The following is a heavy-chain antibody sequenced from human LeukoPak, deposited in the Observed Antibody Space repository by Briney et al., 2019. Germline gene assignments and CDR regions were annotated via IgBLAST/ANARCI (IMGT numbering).Heavy chain of an antibody. CDR2: INHSGST. Sequence: SETLSLTCAVYGGSFSGHYWSWIRQPPGKGLEWIGEINHSGSTNYNPSLKSRVTISVDTSKNQFSLKLSSVTAADTAVYYCARFTSSGWDNWFDPWGQGTLVTVSS. V-gene: IGHV4-34*01. CDR3: ARFTSSGWDNWFDP. J-gene: IGHJ5*02. CDR1: GGSFSGHY. D-gene: IGHD6-19*01.